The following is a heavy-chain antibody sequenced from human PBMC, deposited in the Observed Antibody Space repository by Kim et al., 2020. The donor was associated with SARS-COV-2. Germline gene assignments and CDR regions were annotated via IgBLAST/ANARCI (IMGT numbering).Heavy chain of an antibody. Sequence: ASVKVSCKASGYTFTSYGISWVRQAPGQGLEWMGWISAYNGNTNYAQKLQGRVTMTTDTSTSTAYMELRSLRSDDTAVYYCARCGSQLRYFDWNNPNYYYYYGMDVWGQGTTVTVSS. J-gene: IGHJ6*02. CDR1: GYTFTSYG. CDR2: ISAYNGNT. D-gene: IGHD3-9*01. V-gene: IGHV1-18*04. CDR3: ARCGSQLRYFDWNNPNYYYYYGMDV.